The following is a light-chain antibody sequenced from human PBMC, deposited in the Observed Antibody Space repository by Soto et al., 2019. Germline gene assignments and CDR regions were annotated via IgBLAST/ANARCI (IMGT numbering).Light chain of an antibody. CDR2: DVS. CDR3: SSYTSSRLGV. V-gene: IGLV2-14*01. J-gene: IGLJ2*01. CDR1: SSDVGDYNY. Sequence: QSALTQPASVSESPGQSITISCTGTSSDVGDYNYVSWYQQHPGKAPKLMIYDVSNRPSGVSNRFSGSKSGNTASLTISGLQAEDEADYYCSSYTSSRLGVFGGGTKLTVL.